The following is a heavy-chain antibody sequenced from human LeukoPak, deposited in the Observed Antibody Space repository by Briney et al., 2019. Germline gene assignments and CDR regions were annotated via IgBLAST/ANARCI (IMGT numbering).Heavy chain of an antibody. CDR2: FDPEDGET. D-gene: IGHD1-26*01. V-gene: IGHV1-24*01. CDR3: ATVSFGSRELLYFDY. J-gene: IGHJ4*02. CDR1: GYTLTELS. Sequence: GASVKVSCKVSGYTLTELSMHWVRQAPGKGLEWMGGFDPEDGETIYAQKFQGRVTMTEVTSTDTAYMELSSLRSEDTAVYYCATVSFGSRELLYFDYWGQGTLVTVSS.